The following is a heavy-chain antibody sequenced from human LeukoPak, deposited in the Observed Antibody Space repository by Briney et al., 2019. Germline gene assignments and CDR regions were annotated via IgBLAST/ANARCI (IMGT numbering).Heavy chain of an antibody. J-gene: IGHJ5*02. D-gene: IGHD3-22*01. CDR2: INPNSGGT. Sequence: ASVKVSCKASGYTFTGYYMHWVRQAPGQGLEWMGWINPNSGGTNYAQKFQGRVTMTRDTSISTAYMELSRLRSDDTAVYYCARDQYYDSKGWFDPWGQGALVTVSS. CDR3: ARDQYYDSKGWFDP. V-gene: IGHV1-2*02. CDR1: GYTFTGYY.